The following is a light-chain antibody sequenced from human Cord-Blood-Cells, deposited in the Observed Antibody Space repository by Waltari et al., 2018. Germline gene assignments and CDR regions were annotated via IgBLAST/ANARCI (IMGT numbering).Light chain of an antibody. CDR2: WAS. Sequence: DLVMTQSPDSLAVSLGERATINCKSSQSVLYSPNNKNYLAWDQQKPGQPPKLPIYWASTRGSGVPDRFSGSGSGTDFPLTISSLQAEDVAVYYCQQYYSTPRTFGQGTKVEIK. CDR1: QSVLYSPNNKNY. CDR3: QQYYSTPRT. J-gene: IGKJ1*01. V-gene: IGKV4-1*01.